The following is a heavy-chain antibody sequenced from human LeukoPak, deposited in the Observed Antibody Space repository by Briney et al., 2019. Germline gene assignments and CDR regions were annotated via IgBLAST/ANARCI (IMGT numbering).Heavy chain of an antibody. J-gene: IGHJ4*02. CDR2: ISWGGGST. CDR1: GFTFDDYA. Sequence: GGSLRLSCAASGFTFDDYAMHWVRQAPGKGLEWVSLISWGGGSTYYADSVKGRFTISRDNSKNSLYLQMNSLRAEDTALYYCARNGRYSSSWYYFDYWGQGTLVTVSS. V-gene: IGHV3-43D*03. CDR3: ARNGRYSSSWYYFDY. D-gene: IGHD6-13*01.